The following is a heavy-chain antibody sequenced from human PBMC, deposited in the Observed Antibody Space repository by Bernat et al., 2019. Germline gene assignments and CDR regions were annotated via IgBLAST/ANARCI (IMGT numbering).Heavy chain of an antibody. V-gene: IGHV3-21*01. D-gene: IGHD2-21*02. CDR2: ISRSGGSI. CDR1: GFTFSSYS. CDR3: ARSLLVTSRNDAFEI. Sequence: EVQLVESGGGLVKPGGSLRLSCAASGFTFSSYSMNWVRQAPGKGLEWVSSISRSGGSIYYAESVKGRFTISRDNAKNSLFLQMDSLRAEDTAVYYCARSLLVTSRNDAFEIWGQGTTGTVS. J-gene: IGHJ3*02.